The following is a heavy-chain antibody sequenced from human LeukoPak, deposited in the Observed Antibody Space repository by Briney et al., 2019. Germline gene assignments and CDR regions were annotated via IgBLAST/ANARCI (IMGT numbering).Heavy chain of an antibody. Sequence: PGGSLRLSCAAPGFTFSSYGMHWVRQAPGKGLEWVAFIRYDGSNKYYADSVKGRFTISRDNSKNTLYLQMNSLRAEDTAVYYCAKGGYDFWSGYPHFDYWGQGTLVTVSP. V-gene: IGHV3-30*02. CDR1: GFTFSSYG. CDR2: IRYDGSNK. J-gene: IGHJ4*02. CDR3: AKGGYDFWSGYPHFDY. D-gene: IGHD3-3*01.